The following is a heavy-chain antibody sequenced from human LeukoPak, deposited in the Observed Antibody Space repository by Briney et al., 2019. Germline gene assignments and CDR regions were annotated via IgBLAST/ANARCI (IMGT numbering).Heavy chain of an antibody. J-gene: IGHJ5*02. CDR2: IYYSGST. V-gene: IGHV4-39*01. D-gene: IGHD1-14*01. CDR1: GGSISSSSYY. CDR3: ARHKSGIDWFDP. Sequence: SETLSLTCTVSGGSISSSSYYWGWIRQPPGKGLEWIGSIYYSGSTNYNPSLKSRVAISVDTSKNQFSLKLSSVTAADTAVYYCARHKSGIDWFDPWGQGTLVTVSS.